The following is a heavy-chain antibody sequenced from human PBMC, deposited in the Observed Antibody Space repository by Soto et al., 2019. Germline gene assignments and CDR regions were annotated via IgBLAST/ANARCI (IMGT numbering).Heavy chain of an antibody. Sequence: PGGSLRLSCAASGFTFSDYYMSWIRQAPGKGLEWVSYISSSGSTIYYADSVKGRFTISRDNAKNSLYLQMNSLRAEDTAVYYCARVIELRFLERLSRRNWYFDLWGRGTLVTVSS. J-gene: IGHJ2*01. CDR3: ARVIELRFLERLSRRNWYFDL. V-gene: IGHV3-11*01. CDR2: ISSSGSTI. CDR1: GFTFSDYY. D-gene: IGHD3-3*01.